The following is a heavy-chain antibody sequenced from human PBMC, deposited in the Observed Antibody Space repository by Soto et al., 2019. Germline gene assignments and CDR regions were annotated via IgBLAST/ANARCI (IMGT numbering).Heavy chain of an antibody. V-gene: IGHV5-51*01. J-gene: IGHJ6*02. D-gene: IGHD6-13*01. Sequence: GESLKIPCKGSGYSFTSYWIGWVRQMPGKGLEWMGIIYPGDSDTRYSPSFQGQVTISADKSISTAYLQWSSLKASDTAMYYCARRSSSDYYYYYGMDVWGQGTTVTVSS. CDR1: GYSFTSYW. CDR2: IYPGDSDT. CDR3: ARRSSSDYYYYYGMDV.